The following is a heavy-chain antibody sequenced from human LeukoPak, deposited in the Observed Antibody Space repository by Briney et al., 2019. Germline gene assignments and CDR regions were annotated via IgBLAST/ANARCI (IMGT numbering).Heavy chain of an antibody. Sequence: GGSLRLSCAASGFTFSSYAMSWVRQAPGKGLEWVSSISSSSSYIYYADSVKGRFTISRDNAKNSLYLQMNSLRAEDTAVYYCARAAGEMATIRYWGQGTPVTVSS. CDR3: ARAAGEMATIRY. CDR2: ISSSSSYI. D-gene: IGHD5-24*01. CDR1: GFTFSSYA. V-gene: IGHV3-21*01. J-gene: IGHJ4*02.